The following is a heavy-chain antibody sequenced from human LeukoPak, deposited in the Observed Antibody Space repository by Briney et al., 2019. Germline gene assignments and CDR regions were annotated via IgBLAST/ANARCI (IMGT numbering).Heavy chain of an antibody. Sequence: MHWVRQXPGKGLEWVSGISWNSGSIGYADSVKGRFTISRDNAKNCLYLQMNSLRAEDTALYYCAKDSLAYYYDSSGYVDYWGQGTLVTVSS. CDR2: ISWNSGSI. CDR3: AKDSLAYYYDSSGYVDY. V-gene: IGHV3-9*01. J-gene: IGHJ4*02. D-gene: IGHD3-22*01.